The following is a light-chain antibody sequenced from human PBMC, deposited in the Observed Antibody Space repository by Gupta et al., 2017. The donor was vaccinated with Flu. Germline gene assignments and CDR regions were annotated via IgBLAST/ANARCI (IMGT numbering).Light chain of an antibody. V-gene: IGKV1-33*01. CDR2: DAS. Sequence: DVHMTQSPSSLSASVGDRVTITCQTNQDIANHLNWYQQKPGKAPQLLIYDASDLQAGVPSRFSGSGSGTHFTLSISSLQPDETATYFCQQYDHLPFTFGPGTKVHLK. CDR1: QDIANH. CDR3: QQYDHLPFT. J-gene: IGKJ3*01.